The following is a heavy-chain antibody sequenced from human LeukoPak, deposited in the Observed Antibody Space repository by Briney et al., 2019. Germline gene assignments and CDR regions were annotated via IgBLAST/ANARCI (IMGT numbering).Heavy chain of an antibody. D-gene: IGHD1-26*01. CDR1: GFTFSSYA. J-gene: IGHJ4*02. CDR2: IPGSGDST. CDR3: AKRSGVSYGYFDY. V-gene: IGHV3-23*01. Sequence: GGSLRLSCAASGFTFSSYAMSWVRQSPGKGLEWVSAIPGSGDSTNYADSVKGRFTISRDNSKNTLYLQMNSLRAEDTAVYYCAKRSGVSYGYFDYWGQGTLVTVSS.